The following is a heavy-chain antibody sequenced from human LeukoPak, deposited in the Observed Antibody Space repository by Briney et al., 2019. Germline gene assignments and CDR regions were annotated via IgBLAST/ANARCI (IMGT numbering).Heavy chain of an antibody. CDR2: INVNHGGT. Sequence: AASVKVSCKASGYTFTGYYLHWVPQAPGQGLEWMGWINVNHGGTHYAQQFQGRVTMPRDTSIRTAYMELSRLRSDDAAVYYCARHRDFDSTCYYYPLFDYWGQGILVTVSS. V-gene: IGHV1-2*02. J-gene: IGHJ4*02. D-gene: IGHD3-22*01. CDR1: GYTFTGYY. CDR3: ARHRDFDSTCYYYPLFDY.